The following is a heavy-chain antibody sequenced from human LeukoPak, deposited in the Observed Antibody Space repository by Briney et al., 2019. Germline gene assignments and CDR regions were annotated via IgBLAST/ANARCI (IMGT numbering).Heavy chain of an antibody. CDR3: ARDRASIVGATKTFDY. CDR2: ISAYNGNT. CDR1: GYTFTSYG. Sequence: ASVKVSCKASGYTFTSYGISWLRQAPGQGLEWIGWISAYNGNTNYAQKLQGRVTMTTDTSTSTAYMELRSLRSDDTAVYYCARDRASIVGATKTFDYWGQGTLVTVSS. J-gene: IGHJ4*02. V-gene: IGHV1-18*01. D-gene: IGHD1-26*01.